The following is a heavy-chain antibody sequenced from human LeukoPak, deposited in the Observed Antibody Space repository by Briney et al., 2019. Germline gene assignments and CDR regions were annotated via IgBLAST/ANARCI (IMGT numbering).Heavy chain of an antibody. D-gene: IGHD4-11*01. CDR3: ARHSRYFMTTVGVYYYYMDV. Sequence: GESLKISCKGSGYSFTSYWIGWVRQMPGKGLEWMGIIYPGDSDTRYSLSFQGQVTISADKSISTAYLQWSSLKASDTAMYYCARHSRYFMTTVGVYYYYMDVWGKGTTVTVSS. CDR1: GYSFTSYW. J-gene: IGHJ6*03. CDR2: IYPGDSDT. V-gene: IGHV5-51*01.